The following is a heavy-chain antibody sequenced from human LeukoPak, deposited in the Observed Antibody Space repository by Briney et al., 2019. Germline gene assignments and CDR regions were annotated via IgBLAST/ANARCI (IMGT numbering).Heavy chain of an antibody. Sequence: GGSLRLSCAASGFTFSSYAMTWVRQAPGKGLEGVANIKEDGTENYYVDSVTGRFTISRHKPNNSLYLQMNSLRAEDTAVSYCARVRGYSYGGVDYWGQGTLVTVSS. V-gene: IGHV3-7*01. CDR3: ARVRGYSYGGVDY. J-gene: IGHJ4*02. D-gene: IGHD5-18*01. CDR1: GFTFSSYA. CDR2: IKEDGTEN.